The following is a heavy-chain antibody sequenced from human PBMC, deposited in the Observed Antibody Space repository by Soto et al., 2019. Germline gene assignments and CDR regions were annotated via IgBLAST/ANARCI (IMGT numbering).Heavy chain of an antibody. Sequence: EVQLVESGGDLVQPGRSLRLSCAASGFTFDDYAMHWVRRVPGQGLEWVSGITWNSGIRLYADSVRGRFTISRDNAKNSLYLQMNSLRAEDTALYYCVKDVQYQRAFDIWGQGTMVTVSS. D-gene: IGHD2-2*01. V-gene: IGHV3-9*01. J-gene: IGHJ3*02. CDR2: ITWNSGIR. CDR3: VKDVQYQRAFDI. CDR1: GFTFDDYA.